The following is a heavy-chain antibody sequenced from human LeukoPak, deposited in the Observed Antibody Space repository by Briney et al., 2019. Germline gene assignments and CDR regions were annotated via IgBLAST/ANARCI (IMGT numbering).Heavy chain of an antibody. CDR1: GFTFSSYA. J-gene: IGHJ6*03. Sequence: VGSLRLSCAASGFTFSSYAMSWVRQAPGKGLGWVSAISGSGGSTYYADSVKGRFTISRDNSKNTLYLQMNSLRAEDTAVYYCAKGYSSKLYYYYMAVWGKGTMVTVSS. D-gene: IGHD6-13*01. V-gene: IGHV3-23*01. CDR3: AKGYSSKLYYYYMAV. CDR2: ISGSGGST.